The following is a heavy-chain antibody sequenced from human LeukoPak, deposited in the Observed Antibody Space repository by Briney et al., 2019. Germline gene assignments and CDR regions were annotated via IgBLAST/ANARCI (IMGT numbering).Heavy chain of an antibody. V-gene: IGHV4-59*01. CDR3: ARDKEGDYYDY. J-gene: IGHJ4*02. CDR2: IYYSGST. CDR1: GGSISSYY. Sequence: SETLSLTCTVSGGSISSYYWSWIRQPPGKGLEWIGYIYYSGSTNYNPSLKSRVTISVDTSKNQLSLKLSSVTAADTAVYYCARDKEGDYYDYWGQGTLVTVSS.